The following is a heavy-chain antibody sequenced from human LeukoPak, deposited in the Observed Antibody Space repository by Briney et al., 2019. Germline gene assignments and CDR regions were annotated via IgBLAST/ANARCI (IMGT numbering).Heavy chain of an antibody. CDR2: IRYDGSNK. CDR3: AKVQDGSSWYEYFQH. D-gene: IGHD6-13*01. J-gene: IGHJ1*01. Sequence: GGFLRLSCAASGFTFSSYGMHWVRQAPGKGLEWVAFIRYDGSNKYYADSVKGRFTISRDNAKNSLFLQMNSLRAEDTAVYYCAKVQDGSSWYEYFQHWGQGTLVTVSS. CDR1: GFTFSSYG. V-gene: IGHV3-30*02.